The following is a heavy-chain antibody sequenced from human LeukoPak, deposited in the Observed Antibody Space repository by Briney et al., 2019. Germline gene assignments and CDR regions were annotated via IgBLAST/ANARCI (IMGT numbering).Heavy chain of an antibody. CDR3: ARDYMFDP. Sequence: GGSLRLSCAASGFTFSSYWMHWXRQAPGKGLVWVXRINSDGSXXSYADSVKXRXTISRXNAKNTLYLQMNSLRAEDTAVYYCARDYMFDPWGQGTLVTVSS. CDR1: GFTFSSYW. CDR2: INSDGSXX. J-gene: IGHJ5*02. V-gene: IGHV3-74*01.